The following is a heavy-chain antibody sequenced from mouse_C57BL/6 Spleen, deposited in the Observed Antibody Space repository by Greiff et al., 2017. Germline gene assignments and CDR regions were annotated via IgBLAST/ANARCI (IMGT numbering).Heavy chain of an antibody. J-gene: IGHJ4*01. Sequence: VQLQQPGAALVQPGASVKLSCKASGYTFTSYWMHWVKQRPGRGLEWIGRIDPNSGGTKYNEKFKSKATLTVDKPSSTAYMQLSSLTSEDSAVDDCARKEEYGNPLMDYWGQGTSVTVSS. CDR2: IDPNSGGT. D-gene: IGHD2-10*02. V-gene: IGHV1-72*01. CDR3: ARKEEYGNPLMDY. CDR1: GYTFTSYW.